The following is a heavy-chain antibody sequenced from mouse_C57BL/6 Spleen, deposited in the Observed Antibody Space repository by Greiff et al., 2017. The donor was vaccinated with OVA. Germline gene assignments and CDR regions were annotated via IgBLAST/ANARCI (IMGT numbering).Heavy chain of an antibody. D-gene: IGHD2-10*01. V-gene: IGHV5-17*01. CDR1: GFTFRYSV. Sequence: SGGGFFNPLASLKLSCAASGFTFRYSVMHWVRQAPEKGLEWVAYISSGSSTIYYADTVKGRFTISRDNAKNTLFLQMTSLRSEDTAMYYCARLLGAYWGQGTLVTVSA. J-gene: IGHJ3*01. CDR3: ARLLGAY. CDR2: ISSGSSTI.